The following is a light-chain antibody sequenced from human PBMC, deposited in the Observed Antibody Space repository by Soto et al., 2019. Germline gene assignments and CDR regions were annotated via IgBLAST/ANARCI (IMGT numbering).Light chain of an antibody. Sequence: DIVMIQSPLSLPVTPGEPASISCRSSQILLHSNGYNYLDWYLQKPGQSPQLLIYLGSNRASGVPDRFSGSGSGTDFTLRISRVEAEDVGVYYCMQALQTPYTFGQGAKLEIK. J-gene: IGKJ2*01. CDR3: MQALQTPYT. CDR2: LGS. CDR1: QILLHSNGYNY. V-gene: IGKV2-28*01.